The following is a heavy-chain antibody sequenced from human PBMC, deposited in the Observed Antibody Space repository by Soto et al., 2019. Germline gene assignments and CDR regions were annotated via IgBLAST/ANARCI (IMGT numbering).Heavy chain of an antibody. J-gene: IGHJ4*02. CDR1: GGSISSGDYY. CDR3: ARNGALDY. CDR2: ILYSGTT. Sequence: QVQLQESGPGLVKPSQTLSLTCTVSGGSISSGDYYWSWIRQPPGKGLEWIGYILYSGTTNYNPSLESRLTISVDTSKNQFTLKRTSVTAADNAVYYCARNGALDYWGRGTLVTGSS. D-gene: IGHD2-8*01. V-gene: IGHV4-30-4*01.